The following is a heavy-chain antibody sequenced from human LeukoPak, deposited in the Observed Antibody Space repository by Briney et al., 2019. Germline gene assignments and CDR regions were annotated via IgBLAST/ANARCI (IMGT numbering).Heavy chain of an antibody. CDR3: ARGRRPGTMVRGVPHY. J-gene: IGHJ4*02. CDR1: GYTFTSYD. Sequence: ASVKVSRKASGYTFTSYDINWVRQATGQGLEWMGWMNPNSGNTGYAQKFQGRVTMTRNTSISTAYMELSSLRSEDTAVYYCARGRRPGTMVRGVPHYWGQGTLVTVSS. CDR2: MNPNSGNT. V-gene: IGHV1-8*01. D-gene: IGHD3-10*01.